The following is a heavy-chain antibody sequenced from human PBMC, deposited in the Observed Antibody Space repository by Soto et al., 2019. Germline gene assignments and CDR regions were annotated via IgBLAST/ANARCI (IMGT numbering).Heavy chain of an antibody. Sequence: SETLSLTCTVSGGSISSYYWSWIRQPPGKGLEWIGCIYYSGSTNYNPSLKSRVTISVDTSKNQFSLKLSSVTAADTAVYYCARLPGFWSDPWGQGTLVTVSS. CDR1: GGSISSYY. CDR2: IYYSGST. J-gene: IGHJ5*02. CDR3: ARLPGFWSDP. V-gene: IGHV4-59*08. D-gene: IGHD3-3*01.